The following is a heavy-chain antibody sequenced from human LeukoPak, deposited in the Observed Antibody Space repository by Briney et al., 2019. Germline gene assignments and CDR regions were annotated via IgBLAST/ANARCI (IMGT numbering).Heavy chain of an antibody. CDR3: ARGGGSYYYGSEY. CDR1: GFTFSSYA. J-gene: IGHJ4*02. D-gene: IGHD3-10*01. V-gene: IGHV3-64D*06. CDR2: ISSNGGST. Sequence: GGSLRLSCSASGFTFSSYAMHWVRQAPGKGLEYVSAISSNGGSTYYADSVKGRFTISRDNSKNTLYLQMSSLRAEDTAVYYCARGGGSYYYGSEYWGQGTLVTVSS.